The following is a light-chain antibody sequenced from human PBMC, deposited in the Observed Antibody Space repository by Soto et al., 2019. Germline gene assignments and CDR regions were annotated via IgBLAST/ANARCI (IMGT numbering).Light chain of an antibody. CDR1: QSVTSGY. V-gene: IGKV3-20*01. Sequence: EIVLTQSPGTLSLSPGERATLSCMASQSVTSGYLAWYQQQPNQAPRLLIYGASYRATDIPDRFSGGGSGTDFPLTISRLEPEDFAVYYCQHYSSSPPALTFGQGTRLEIK. CDR2: GAS. J-gene: IGKJ5*01. CDR3: QHYSSSPPALT.